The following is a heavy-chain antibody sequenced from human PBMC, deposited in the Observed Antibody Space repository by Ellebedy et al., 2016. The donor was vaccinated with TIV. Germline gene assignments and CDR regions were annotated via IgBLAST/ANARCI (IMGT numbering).Heavy chain of an antibody. CDR3: ARGSDVGTVGSMDV. CDR2: IAYSGNT. Sequence: MPSETLSLPCSVSGDSIRSDDYYWSWVRQPPGKGLEWIGFIAYSGNTYSNPSLKSRLTLSQDTSQNQFSLKMTSVTAADTAVYYCARGSDVGTVGSMDVWGQGITVSVSS. V-gene: IGHV4-30-4*01. D-gene: IGHD1-26*01. J-gene: IGHJ6*02. CDR1: GDSIRSDDYY.